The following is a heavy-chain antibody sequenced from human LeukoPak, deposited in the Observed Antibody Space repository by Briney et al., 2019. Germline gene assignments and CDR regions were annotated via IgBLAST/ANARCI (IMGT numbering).Heavy chain of an antibody. CDR3: AREPNYSGSYLPDY. Sequence: SETLSLTCAVYGGSFSGYYWTWIRQPAGKGLEWIGRIYSSGSTNYNPSLKSRVTMSVDTSKNQFSLKLTSVTAADTAVYYCAREPNYSGSYLPDYWGQGTLVTVSS. D-gene: IGHD1-26*01. CDR1: GGSFSGYY. J-gene: IGHJ4*02. CDR2: IYSSGST. V-gene: IGHV4-4*07.